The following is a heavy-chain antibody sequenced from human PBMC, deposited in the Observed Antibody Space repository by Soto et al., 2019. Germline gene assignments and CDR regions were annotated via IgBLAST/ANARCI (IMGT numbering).Heavy chain of an antibody. CDR1: GGSISSGGYY. CDR2: IYYSGST. Sequence: SETLSLTCPVSGGSISSGGYYWSWIRQHPGKGLEWIGYIYYSGSTYYNPSLKSRVTISVDTSKNQFSLKLSSVTAADTAVYYCARVSSSERSWPGWFDPWGQGTLVTVSS. V-gene: IGHV4-31*03. D-gene: IGHD2-2*01. CDR3: ARVSSSERSWPGWFDP. J-gene: IGHJ5*02.